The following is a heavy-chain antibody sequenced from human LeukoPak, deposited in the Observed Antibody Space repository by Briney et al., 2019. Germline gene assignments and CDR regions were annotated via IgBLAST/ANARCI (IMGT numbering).Heavy chain of an antibody. CDR1: GLTCSSYD. V-gene: IGHV3-48*03. Sequence: PGGSLRLSCVGSGLTCSSYDMNWVRQAPGKGLEWISYISNSGNTIYYADSVKGRFTISRDNAKNSLYLQMNSLRAEDTAVYYCDTRPRYWGQGTLVTVSS. CDR2: ISNSGNTI. D-gene: IGHD2-2*01. J-gene: IGHJ4*02. CDR3: DTRPRY.